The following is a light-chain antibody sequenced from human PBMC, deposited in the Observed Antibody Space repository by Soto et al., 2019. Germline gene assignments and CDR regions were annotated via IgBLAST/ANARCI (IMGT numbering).Light chain of an antibody. CDR3: QQYHSAPYT. J-gene: IGKJ2*01. CDR1: QSVLYSSNNKNY. CDR2: WAS. Sequence: DIVMTQSPDSLAVSLGERATINCKSSQSVLYSSNNKNYLAWYQQKPGQPPTLLIYWASTRESGVPDRFSGSGSGTEYTLTISSLQAEDVAVYYCQQYHSAPYTFGQGTKLESK. V-gene: IGKV4-1*01.